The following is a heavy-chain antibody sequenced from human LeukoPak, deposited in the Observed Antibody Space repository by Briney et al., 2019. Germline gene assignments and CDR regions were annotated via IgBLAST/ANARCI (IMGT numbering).Heavy chain of an antibody. CDR2: ISYDGSNK. Sequence: GGSLRLSCAASGFTFSSYGMHWVRQARGKGLEGVAVISYDGSNKYYADSVKGRFTISRDNSKNTLYLQMNSLRAEDTAVYYCAKDTPTIFGVVTLPDYWGQGTLVTVSS. D-gene: IGHD3-3*01. V-gene: IGHV3-30*18. J-gene: IGHJ4*02. CDR3: AKDTPTIFGVVTLPDY. CDR1: GFTFSSYG.